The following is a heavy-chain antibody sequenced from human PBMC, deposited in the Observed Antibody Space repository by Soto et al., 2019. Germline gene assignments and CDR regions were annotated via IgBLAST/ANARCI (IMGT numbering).Heavy chain of an antibody. CDR1: GGSVNSDDYY. J-gene: IGHJ4*02. V-gene: IGHV4-61*08. Sequence: SETLSLTCTVSGGSVNSDDYYWSWIRQPPGKGLEWIGYIYSTGRTNYNPSLMSRVTISLDTSRNQFSLKLSSVTAADTALFYCARENRTSPEAFASWAKGTRVTVSS. CDR2: IYSTGRT. CDR3: ARENRTSPEAFAS.